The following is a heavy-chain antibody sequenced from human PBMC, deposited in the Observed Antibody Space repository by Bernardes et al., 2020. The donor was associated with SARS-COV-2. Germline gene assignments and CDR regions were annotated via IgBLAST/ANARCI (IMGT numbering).Heavy chain of an antibody. J-gene: IGHJ4*02. Sequence: GGSLRLSCTASGFTFSDYAMSWVRQAPGKGLEWVGSIRSNAYGRTTAYAASVKGRFTISRDDYKSIAYLQMNSLKTEDTAVYYCTRTEGISGLLLVTFDYCGQGTLVTVSS. V-gene: IGHV3-49*04. D-gene: IGHD6-13*01. CDR1: GFTFSDYA. CDR2: IRSNAYGRTT. CDR3: TRTEGISGLLLVTFDY.